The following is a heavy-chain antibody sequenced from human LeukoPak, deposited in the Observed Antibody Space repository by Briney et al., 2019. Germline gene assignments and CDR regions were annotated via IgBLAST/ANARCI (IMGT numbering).Heavy chain of an antibody. D-gene: IGHD2-2*01. CDR3: ARDNHYCSSTSCYEREYYYYYMDV. V-gene: IGHV3-21*01. CDR2: ISSSSYI. J-gene: IGHJ6*03. Sequence: GGSLRLSCAASGFTFSSYSMNWVRQAPGKGLEWVSSISSSSYIYYADSVKGRFTISRDNAKNSLYLQMNSLRAEDTAVYYCARDNHYCSSTSCYEREYYYYYMDVWGKGTTVTVSS. CDR1: GFTFSSYS.